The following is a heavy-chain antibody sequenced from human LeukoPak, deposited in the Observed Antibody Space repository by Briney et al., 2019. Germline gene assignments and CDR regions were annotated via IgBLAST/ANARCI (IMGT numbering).Heavy chain of an antibody. CDR3: AKGFYSYDSNQALDY. CDR1: GFTFSSYG. J-gene: IGHJ4*02. V-gene: IGHV3-30*02. D-gene: IGHD3-22*01. CDR2: IRYDGSNK. Sequence: SGGSLRLSCAASGFTFSSYGIHWVRQAPAKGLEWVAFIRYDGSNKYYADSVKDRFTISRDNSKNTLYLQMNSLRAEDTAVYYCAKGFYSYDSNQALDYWGQGTLVTVSS.